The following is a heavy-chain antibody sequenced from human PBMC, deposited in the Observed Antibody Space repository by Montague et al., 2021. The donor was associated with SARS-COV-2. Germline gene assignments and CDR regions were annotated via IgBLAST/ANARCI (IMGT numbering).Heavy chain of an antibody. CDR2: ISYTART. J-gene: IGHJ4*02. CDR3: ARQLPSYCATNKRYSYYFDG. CDR1: GGSISSPDYY. D-gene: IGHD2-8*01. V-gene: IGHV4-39*01. Sequence: SETLSLTCTVSGGSISSPDYYWGWIRQSPGQGWEWIVSISYTARTYYNPSLRSRVSFSRDTSKIHFSLSLSSVTVADTAVYFCARQLPSYCATNKRYSYYFDGWGQGALVTVSS.